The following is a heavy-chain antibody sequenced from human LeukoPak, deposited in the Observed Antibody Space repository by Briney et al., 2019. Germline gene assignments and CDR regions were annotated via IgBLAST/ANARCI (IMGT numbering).Heavy chain of an antibody. J-gene: IGHJ4*02. Sequence: SVKVSCKASGYIFIDYEINWVRQAPGQGLEWMGGIIPIFGTANYAQKFQGRVTITTDESTSTAYMELSSLRSEDTAVYYCARGVYDSSGYQRDYWGQGTLVTVSS. CDR3: ARGVYDSSGYQRDY. V-gene: IGHV1-69*05. CDR1: GYIFIDYE. D-gene: IGHD3-22*01. CDR2: IIPIFGTA.